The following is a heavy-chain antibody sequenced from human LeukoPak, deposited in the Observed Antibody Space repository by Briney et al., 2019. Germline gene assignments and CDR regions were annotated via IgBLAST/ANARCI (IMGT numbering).Heavy chain of an antibody. Sequence: ASVKVSCKASGYTFTGYYMHWVRQAPGQGLEWMGWINPNSGGTNYAQKFQGRVTMTRDTSISTAYMELSRLRSDDTAVYYCARGLYGIVGATFGFDYWGQGTLVTVSS. J-gene: IGHJ4*02. CDR3: ARGLYGIVGATFGFDY. CDR1: GYTFTGYY. D-gene: IGHD1-26*01. V-gene: IGHV1-2*02. CDR2: INPNSGGT.